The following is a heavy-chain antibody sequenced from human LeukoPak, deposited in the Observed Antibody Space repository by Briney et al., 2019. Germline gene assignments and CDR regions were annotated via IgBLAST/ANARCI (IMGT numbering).Heavy chain of an antibody. J-gene: IGHJ6*03. D-gene: IGHD3-3*01. Sequence: GGSLRLSCAASGFTFSDYWMSWVRQAPGKGLEWMANIKQDGSQKTYVDSLKGRFTISRDNAENSLYLQMNNLRTEDTAVYYCAKDREYYDFWSGYPLYYMDVWGKGTTVTVSS. CDR2: IKQDGSQK. V-gene: IGHV3-7*03. CDR1: GFTFSDYW. CDR3: AKDREYYDFWSGYPLYYMDV.